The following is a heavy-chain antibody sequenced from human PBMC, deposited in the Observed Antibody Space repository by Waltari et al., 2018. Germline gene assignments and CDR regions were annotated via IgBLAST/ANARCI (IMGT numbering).Heavy chain of an antibody. J-gene: IGHJ4*02. D-gene: IGHD3-22*01. CDR3: LRDSSGSHFDY. CDR2: INPKNGDT. Sequence: LVQSGAEVKKPGASVKVSCKASGYTFTGYAILWVRQAPGQGLEWMVRINPKNGDTHYAQNFQGRVALTTDTSTNTAFMELQRLRSDDTAVYYCLRDSSGSHFDYWGQGTLVTVSS. V-gene: IGHV1-2*06. CDR1: GYTFTGYA.